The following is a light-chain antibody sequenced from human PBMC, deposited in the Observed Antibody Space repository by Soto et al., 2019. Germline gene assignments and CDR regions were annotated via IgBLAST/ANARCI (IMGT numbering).Light chain of an antibody. CDR2: DTS. CDR3: LLSYSAYHV. J-gene: IGLJ1*01. Sequence: QAVVTQEPSLTVSPGGTVPLTCGSSTGAVTSGHYPYWFQQKPGQAPRTLIYDTSNKHSWTPARFSGSLLGGKAALTLSGAQPEDEAEYYCLLSYSAYHVFGTGTKVTVL. V-gene: IGLV7-46*01. CDR1: TGAVTSGHY.